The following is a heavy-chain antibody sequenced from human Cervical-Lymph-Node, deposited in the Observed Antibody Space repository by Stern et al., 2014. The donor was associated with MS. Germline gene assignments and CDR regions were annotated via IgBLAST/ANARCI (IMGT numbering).Heavy chain of an antibody. CDR2: IHDSGST. V-gene: IGHV4-61*02. J-gene: IGHJ5*02. D-gene: IGHD1-26*01. CDR3: ATTRWDLFTWNWFDP. Sequence: QVQLVESGPGLVKPSQTLSLTCTVSGGSISSSGYYWSWIRQPADKGLEWIGRIHDSGSTYYNPSLKSRVTISMDTAKNQFSLTLTPVTAADTAVYYCATTRWDLFTWNWFDPWGQGTLVTVSS. CDR1: GGSISSSGYY.